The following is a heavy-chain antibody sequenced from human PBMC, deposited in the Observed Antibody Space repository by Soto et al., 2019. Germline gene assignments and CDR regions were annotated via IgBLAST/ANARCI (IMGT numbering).Heavy chain of an antibody. J-gene: IGHJ5*02. CDR3: ARAVAPYLGTWFHP. CDR2: ISHTGRT. Sequence: PSETLSLTCAVSGGSISSGNSYAWSWIRQPPVKGLEWIGSISHTGRTSYNPSLKGRVTMSVDKSKNQFSLKLSSVTAADMAVYYCARAVAPYLGTWFHPWGQGSLVTVSS. V-gene: IGHV4-30-2*01. D-gene: IGHD3-16*01. CDR1: GGSISSGNSYA.